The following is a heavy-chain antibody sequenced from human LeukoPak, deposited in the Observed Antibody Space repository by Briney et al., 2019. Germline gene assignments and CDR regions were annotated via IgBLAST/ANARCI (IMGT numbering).Heavy chain of an antibody. J-gene: IGHJ4*02. Sequence: LGASVKVSCKASGYTFTSYGISWVRQAPGQGLEWMGWISAYNGNTNYAQKLQGRVTMTTDTSTSTAYMELRSLRSDDTAVYYCASSNRGYGSSWSFDYWGQGTLDTVSS. V-gene: IGHV1-18*01. CDR2: ISAYNGNT. CDR3: ASSNRGYGSSWSFDY. D-gene: IGHD6-13*01. CDR1: GYTFTSYG.